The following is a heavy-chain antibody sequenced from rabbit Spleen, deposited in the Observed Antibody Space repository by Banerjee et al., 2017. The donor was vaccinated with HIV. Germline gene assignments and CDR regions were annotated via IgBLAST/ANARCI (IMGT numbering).Heavy chain of an antibody. CDR1: GFSFSSSDY. D-gene: IGHD8-1*01. J-gene: IGHJ6*01. CDR2: IAGGTSAFT. V-gene: IGHV1S40*01. Sequence: QSLEESGGGLVKPGASLTLTCTASGFSFSSSDYMCWVRQAPGKGLEWIACIAGGTSAFTYSATWAKGRFTCSKTSSTTVTLQMTSLTAADTATYFCARDAGSSFSSYGMDLWGPGTLVTVS. CDR3: ARDAGSSFSSYGMDL.